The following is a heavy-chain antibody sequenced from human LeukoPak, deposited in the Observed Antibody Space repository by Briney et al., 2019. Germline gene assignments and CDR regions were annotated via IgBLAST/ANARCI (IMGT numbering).Heavy chain of an antibody. CDR3: ARGARGYSYGGDS. J-gene: IGHJ4*02. V-gene: IGHV1-8*01. CDR2: MNPNSGNT. D-gene: IGHD5-18*01. Sequence: GGSVKVSCKASGYTFTSYDISWVRQAPGQGLEWMGWMNPNSGNTDYAQKFQGRVTMTRNTSISTAYMQLSSLRSEDTAVYYCARGARGYSYGGDSWGQGTLVTVSS. CDR1: GYTFTSYD.